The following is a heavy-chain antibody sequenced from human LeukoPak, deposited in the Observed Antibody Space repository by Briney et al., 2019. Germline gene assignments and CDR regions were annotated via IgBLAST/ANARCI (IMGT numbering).Heavy chain of an antibody. D-gene: IGHD1/OR15-1a*01. CDR1: GFTLSSYA. CDR2: ISYDGSNK. CDR3: GPLTTFDY. Sequence: PGGSLRLSCAASGFTLSSYAMHWVRQAPGKGLEWVAVISYDGSNKYYADSVKGRFTISRDNSKNTLYLQMNSLRAEDTAVYYCGPLTTFDYWGQGTLVTVSS. J-gene: IGHJ4*02. V-gene: IGHV3-30-3*01.